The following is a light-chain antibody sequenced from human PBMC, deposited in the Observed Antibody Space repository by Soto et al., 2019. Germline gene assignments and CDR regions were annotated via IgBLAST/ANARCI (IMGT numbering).Light chain of an antibody. CDR3: QSFDTSLSGSRV. CDR1: SSNIEAGYG. Sequence: QSVLTQPPSVSGAPGQRVTISCTGSSSNIEAGYGAHWYQQLPGRAPKLVIHGDNNRPSGVPDRVSGAKSGTSTSLAIAGLQAEDEAIYYCQSFDTSLSGSRVFGGGTKLTVL. CDR2: GDN. V-gene: IGLV1-40*01. J-gene: IGLJ3*02.